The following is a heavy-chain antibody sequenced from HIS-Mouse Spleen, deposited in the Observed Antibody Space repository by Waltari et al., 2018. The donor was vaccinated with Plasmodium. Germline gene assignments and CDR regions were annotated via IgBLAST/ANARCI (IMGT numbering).Heavy chain of an antibody. Sequence: QVQLVESGGGVVQPGRSLRLSCAASGFTFSSYAMHWVRQAPGKGLEWVAVISYDGSNKYYAEPVKGRFTISRDNSNNTLYLQMNSLRAEDTAVYYCARLYYDFWSGYYPYGMDVWGQGTTVTVSS. CDR2: ISYDGSNK. CDR3: ARLYYDFWSGYYPYGMDV. CDR1: GFTFSSYA. D-gene: IGHD3-3*01. V-gene: IGHV3-30*04. J-gene: IGHJ6*02.